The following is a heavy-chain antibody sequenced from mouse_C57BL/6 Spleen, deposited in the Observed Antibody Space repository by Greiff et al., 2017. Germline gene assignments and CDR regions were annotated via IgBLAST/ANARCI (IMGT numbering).Heavy chain of an antibody. Sequence: EVKLMESGPGLVKPSQSLSLTCSVTGYSITSGYYWNWIRQFPGNKLEWMGYISYDGSNNYNPSLKNRISITRDTSKNQFFLKLNSVTTEDTATYYCATGDLTGSFAYWGQGTLVTVSA. D-gene: IGHD4-1*01. CDR2: ISYDGSN. CDR3: ATGDLTGSFAY. V-gene: IGHV3-6*01. CDR1: GYSITSGYY. J-gene: IGHJ3*01.